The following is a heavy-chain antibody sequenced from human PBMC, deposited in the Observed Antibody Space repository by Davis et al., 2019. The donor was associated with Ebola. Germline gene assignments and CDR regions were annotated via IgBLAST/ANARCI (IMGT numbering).Heavy chain of an antibody. CDR1: GFTFSGSA. V-gene: IGHV3-73*01. Sequence: GESLKISCAASGFTFSGSAMHWVRQASGKGLEWAGRIRSKANSYATAYAASVKGRFTISRDDSKNTAYLQMNSLKTEDTAVYYCASTMRLHLGETYDYWGQGTLVTVSS. J-gene: IGHJ4*02. D-gene: IGHD3-16*01. CDR3: ASTMRLHLGETYDY. CDR2: IRSKANSYAT.